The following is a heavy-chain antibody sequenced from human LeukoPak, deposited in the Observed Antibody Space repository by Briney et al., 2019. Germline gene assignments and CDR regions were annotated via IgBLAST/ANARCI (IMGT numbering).Heavy chain of an antibody. CDR1: GYRFTSYW. Sequence: GESLKISCKGSGYRFTSYWIGWVRPMPGKGLEWMGMIYPGDSDTRYSPSFQGEVTISDDKYIRTSYLQWSSLKASDTAMYYCARGYGGNSNDAFDIWGQGTMVTVSS. J-gene: IGHJ3*02. D-gene: IGHD4-23*01. CDR3: ARGYGGNSNDAFDI. V-gene: IGHV5-51*01. CDR2: IYPGDSDT.